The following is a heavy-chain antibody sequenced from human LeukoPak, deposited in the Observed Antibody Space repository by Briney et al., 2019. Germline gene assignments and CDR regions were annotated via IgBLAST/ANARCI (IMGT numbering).Heavy chain of an antibody. Sequence: ASVKVSCKASGYTFTGYYMHWVRQAPGQGHEWMGWINPNSGGTNYAQKFQGRVTMTRDTSISTAYMELSRLRSDDTAVYYCAREGGYDSGRSLNYWGQGTLVTVSS. V-gene: IGHV1-2*02. CDR1: GYTFTGYY. J-gene: IGHJ4*02. CDR3: AREGGYDSGRSLNY. CDR2: INPNSGGT. D-gene: IGHD5-12*01.